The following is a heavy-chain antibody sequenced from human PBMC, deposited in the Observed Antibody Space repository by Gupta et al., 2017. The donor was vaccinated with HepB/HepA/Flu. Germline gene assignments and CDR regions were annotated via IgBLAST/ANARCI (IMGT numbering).Heavy chain of an antibody. V-gene: IGHV4-59*01. Sequence: QVQLQESGPGLVKPSETLSLTCTVSGGSISSYYWSWFRQPPGKGLELIGYIYYSESTNYNTSLKSRVTISVDKSKNQFALKLSSVTAADTAVYYCARVYSYEYVWGSYRYTGWFDPWGQGTLVTVAS. J-gene: IGHJ5*02. CDR2: IYYSEST. CDR3: ARVYSYEYVWGSYRYTGWFDP. D-gene: IGHD3-16*02. CDR1: GGSISSYY.